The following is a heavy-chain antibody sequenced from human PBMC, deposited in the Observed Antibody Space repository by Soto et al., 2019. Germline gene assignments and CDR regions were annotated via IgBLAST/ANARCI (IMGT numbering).Heavy chain of an antibody. J-gene: IGHJ4*02. CDR1: GFTFSSYA. Sequence: EVQLLESGGGLVQPGGSLRLSCAASGFTFSSYAMSWVRQAPGKGLEWVSAISGSGGSTYYADSVKGRFTISRDNSKNTLYLQMNSLRAEDTAVYYCAKGGIAAAGTQYYFDYLGQGTLVTFSS. CDR3: AKGGIAAAGTQYYFDY. V-gene: IGHV3-23*01. D-gene: IGHD6-13*01. CDR2: ISGSGGST.